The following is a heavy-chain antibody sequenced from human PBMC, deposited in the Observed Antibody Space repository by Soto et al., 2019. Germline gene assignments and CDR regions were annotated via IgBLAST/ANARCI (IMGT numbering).Heavy chain of an antibody. Sequence: GGSLRLSCAASGFICSSYDMSWVRQAPGKGLEWVSTILVDGRTFYVDSVKGRFTISRDSSQNTVYLQMNSLTAGDTALYYCARDQGDHVIHFDHWGQGALVTVSS. J-gene: IGHJ4*02. CDR1: GFICSSYD. D-gene: IGHD3-16*01. V-gene: IGHV3-23*01. CDR3: ARDQGDHVIHFDH. CDR2: ILVDGRT.